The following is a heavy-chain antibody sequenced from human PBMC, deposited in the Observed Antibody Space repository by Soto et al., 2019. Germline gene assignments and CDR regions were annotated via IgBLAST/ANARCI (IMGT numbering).Heavy chain of an antibody. D-gene: IGHD6-13*01. CDR3: ARDQYSSSWYDYNWFDP. CDR2: VSASGSTI. V-gene: IGHV3-11*01. CDR1: GFRFSNYD. J-gene: IGHJ5*02. Sequence: GGSLRLSCEASGFRFSNYDMSWVRQAPGKGLEWVSGVSASGSTIYYADSVKGRFTISRDNAKNSLYLQMNSLRAEDTAVYYCARDQYSSSWYDYNWFDPWGQGTLVTVSS.